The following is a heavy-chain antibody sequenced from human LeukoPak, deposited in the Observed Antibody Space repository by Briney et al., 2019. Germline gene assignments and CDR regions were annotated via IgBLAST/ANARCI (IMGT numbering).Heavy chain of an antibody. Sequence: GGSLRLSCAASGFTFSSYGMHWVRQAPGKGLEWVAVISYDGSNKYYADSVKGRFTISRDNSKNTLYLQMNSLRAEDTAVYYCAKDFWAAAGPRSAFDIWGQGTMVTVSS. CDR3: AKDFWAAAGPRSAFDI. CDR2: ISYDGSNK. CDR1: GFTFSSYG. V-gene: IGHV3-30*18. J-gene: IGHJ3*02. D-gene: IGHD6-13*01.